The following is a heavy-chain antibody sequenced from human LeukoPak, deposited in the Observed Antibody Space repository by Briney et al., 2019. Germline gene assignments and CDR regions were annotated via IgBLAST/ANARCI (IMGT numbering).Heavy chain of an antibody. CDR2: IYHNGIT. Sequence: SETLSLTCTVSGGSISTHYWSWIRQSPGKGLEWIGYIYHNGITNYNPSLKSRVTISIDTSKNEFSLKLTSVIAADTAVYFCAREANYYGSGSYFEGTFDYWGQGSLVTVSS. CDR3: AREANYYGSGSYFEGTFDY. D-gene: IGHD3-10*01. CDR1: GGSISTHY. J-gene: IGHJ4*02. V-gene: IGHV4-59*11.